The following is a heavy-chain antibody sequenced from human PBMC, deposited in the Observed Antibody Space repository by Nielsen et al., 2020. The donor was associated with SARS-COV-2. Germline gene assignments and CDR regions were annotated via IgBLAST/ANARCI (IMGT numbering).Heavy chain of an antibody. CDR1: GFTVSSNY. J-gene: IGHJ4*02. V-gene: IGHV3-66*01. CDR2: IYSGGST. D-gene: IGHD3-16*01. CDR3: AKAVMLSYFDY. Sequence: GESLKISCAASGFTVSSNYMSWVRQAPGKGLEWVSVIYSGGSTYYADSVKGRFTISRDNSKNTLYLQMNSLRAEDTAVYYCAKAVMLSYFDYWGQGTLVTVSS.